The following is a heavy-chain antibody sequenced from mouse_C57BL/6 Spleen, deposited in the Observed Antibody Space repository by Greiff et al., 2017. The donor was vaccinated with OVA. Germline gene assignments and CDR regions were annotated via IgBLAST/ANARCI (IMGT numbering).Heavy chain of an antibody. CDR2: IDPETGGT. J-gene: IGHJ3*01. CDR1: GYTFTDYE. Sequence: VKVVESGAELVRPGASVTLSCKASGYTFTDYEMHWVKQTPVHGLEWIGAIDPETGGTAYNQKFKGKAILTADKSSSTAYMELRSLTSEDSAVYYCTRLAYWGQGTLVTVSA. V-gene: IGHV1-15*01. CDR3: TRLAY.